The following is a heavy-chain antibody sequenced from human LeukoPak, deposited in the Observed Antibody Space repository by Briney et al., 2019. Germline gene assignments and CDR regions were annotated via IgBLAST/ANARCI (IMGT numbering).Heavy chain of an antibody. CDR2: IIPIFGTA. CDR1: GGTFCSYA. J-gene: IGHJ4*02. CDR3: ARESSGWYYSDY. Sequence: SVKVSCKASGGTFCSYAISWVRQAPGQGLEWMGRIIPIFGTANYAQKFQGRVTITTDESTSTAYMELSSLRSEDTAVYYCARESSGWYYSDYWGQGTLVTVSS. V-gene: IGHV1-69*05. D-gene: IGHD6-19*01.